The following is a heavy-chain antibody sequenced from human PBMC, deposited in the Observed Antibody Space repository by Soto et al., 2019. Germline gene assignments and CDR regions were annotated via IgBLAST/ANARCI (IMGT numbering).Heavy chain of an antibody. CDR3: ARGVGYYDILTGEGADY. Sequence: SETLSLTCAVYGGSFSGYYWSWIRQPPGKGLEWIGEINHSGSTNYNPSLKSRVTISVDTSKNQFSLKLSSVTAADTAVYYCARGVGYYDILTGEGADYWGQGTLVTVSS. V-gene: IGHV4-34*01. CDR2: INHSGST. J-gene: IGHJ4*02. D-gene: IGHD3-9*01. CDR1: GGSFSGYY.